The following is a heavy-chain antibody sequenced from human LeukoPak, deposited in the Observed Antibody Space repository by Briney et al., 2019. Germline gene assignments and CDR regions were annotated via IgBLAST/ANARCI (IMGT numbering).Heavy chain of an antibody. CDR1: GFTFSSYA. D-gene: IGHD2-8*01. CDR2: ISYDGSNK. J-gene: IGHJ4*02. V-gene: IGHV3-30*04. Sequence: GRSLRLSCAASGFTFSSYAMHWVRQAPGKGLEWVAVISYDGSNKYYADSVKGRFTISRDNSKSTLYLQMNSLRAEDTAVYYCAKEDCTNGVCYPVFVYWGQGTLVTVSS. CDR3: AKEDCTNGVCYPVFVY.